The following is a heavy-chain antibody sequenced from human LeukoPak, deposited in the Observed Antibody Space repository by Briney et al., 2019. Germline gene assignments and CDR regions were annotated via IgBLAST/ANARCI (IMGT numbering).Heavy chain of an antibody. CDR1: GFTFSSYS. CDR3: ARDPRISSSSVY. Sequence: GGSLRLSCAASGFTFSSYSMNWVRQAPGKGLEWVSYISSSSTIYYADSVKGRFTISRDNAKNSLYLQMNSLRAEDTAVYYCARDPRISSSSVYWGQGTLVTVSS. J-gene: IGHJ4*02. CDR2: ISSSSTI. D-gene: IGHD6-6*01. V-gene: IGHV3-48*01.